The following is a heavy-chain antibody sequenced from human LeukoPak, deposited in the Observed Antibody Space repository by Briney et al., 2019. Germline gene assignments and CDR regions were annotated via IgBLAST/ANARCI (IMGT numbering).Heavy chain of an antibody. D-gene: IGHD2-15*01. V-gene: IGHV5-51*01. J-gene: IGHJ4*02. CDR3: ARGLYCSGGSCRFDY. CDR2: IYPGDSDI. CDR1: GHSFTSSW. Sequence: GESLKISCEGSGHSFTSSWIGWVRQMPGKDLEWMGIIYPGDSDIRYSPSFQGQVTISADKSITTAYLQWSSLKASDTAIYYCARGLYCSGGSCRFDYWGQGTLVTVSS.